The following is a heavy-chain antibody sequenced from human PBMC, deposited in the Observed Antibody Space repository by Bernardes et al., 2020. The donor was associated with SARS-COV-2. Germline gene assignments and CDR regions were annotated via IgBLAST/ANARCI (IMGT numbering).Heavy chain of an antibody. CDR2: ITPSSGVT. CDR1: GYTFTHYY. Sequence: ASVKVSCKASGYTFTHYYIHWVRQAPGQGFEWMGWITPSSGVTNYAQKFQGGVTMTRDTSISTAYMELSSLRADDTAVFYCARGPISSIDYWGQGSLVTVSS. CDR3: ARGPISSIDY. J-gene: IGHJ4*02. D-gene: IGHD3-10*01. V-gene: IGHV1-2*02.